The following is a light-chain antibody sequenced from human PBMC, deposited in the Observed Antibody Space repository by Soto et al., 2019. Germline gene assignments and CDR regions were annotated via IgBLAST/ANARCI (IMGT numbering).Light chain of an antibody. CDR3: QQYNDWPRT. CDR2: GAS. V-gene: IGKV3D-15*01. Sequence: EIVMTQSPATLSVSPGERATLSCRASQSVSSKLAWYQQKPGQAPRLLIYGASTRATNIPARFSGSGSGTDFTLTISSLQSEDFAVYYCQQYNDWPRTVGQGTKVEI. J-gene: IGKJ1*01. CDR1: QSVSSK.